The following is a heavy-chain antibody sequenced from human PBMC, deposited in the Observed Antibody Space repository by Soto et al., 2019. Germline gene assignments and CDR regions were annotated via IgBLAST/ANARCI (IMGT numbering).Heavy chain of an antibody. D-gene: IGHD5-12*01. Sequence: SGPTLVNPTQTLTLTCTFSGFSLSTNGMAVGWIRQPPGKALEWLALIDWADDKHYSTSLKTRLTITKDTSKNQVVLTMTNVDPVDTATYYCARIHGPSGNYDLDYWGQGTLVTVSS. CDR3: ARIHGPSGNYDLDY. V-gene: IGHV2-70*13. CDR1: GFSLSTNGMA. CDR2: IDWADDK. J-gene: IGHJ4*02.